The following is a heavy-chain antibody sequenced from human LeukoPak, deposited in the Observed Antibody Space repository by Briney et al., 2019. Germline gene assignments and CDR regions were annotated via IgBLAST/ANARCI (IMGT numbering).Heavy chain of an antibody. V-gene: IGHV3-30*18. CDR2: ISYDGSNK. Sequence: PGGSLRLSCAASGFTFSRYGMHWVRQAPGKGLEWVAVISYDGSNKYYADSVKGRFTISRDNSKNTLYLQMNSLRAEDTAVYYCAKELSSVMVRGVFDPWGQGTLVTVSS. D-gene: IGHD3-10*01. CDR1: GFTFSRYG. CDR3: AKELSSVMVRGVFDP. J-gene: IGHJ5*02.